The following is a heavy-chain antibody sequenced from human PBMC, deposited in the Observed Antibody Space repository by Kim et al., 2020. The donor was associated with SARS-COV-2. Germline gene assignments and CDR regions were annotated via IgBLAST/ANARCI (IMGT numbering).Heavy chain of an antibody. CDR2: IIPFIGIA. V-gene: IGHV1-69*04. D-gene: IGHD1-20*01. Sequence: SVKVSCKASGGTFSSYTINWVRQAPGLGLEWMGKIIPFIGIATYAQKFRGRVTITADKSTSTAYMELRSLRSDDTAVYYCARDRGDNWNDYLSDAFDPWGQGTLVTVSS. J-gene: IGHJ5*02. CDR3: ARDRGDNWNDYLSDAFDP. CDR1: GGTFSSYT.